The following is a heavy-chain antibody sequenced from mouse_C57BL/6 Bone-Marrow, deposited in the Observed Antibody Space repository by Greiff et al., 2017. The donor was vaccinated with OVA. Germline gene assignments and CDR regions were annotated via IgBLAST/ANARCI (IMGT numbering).Heavy chain of an antibody. CDR2: INPSNGGT. CDR1: GYTFTSYW. CDR3: ARLGMARLEFAY. Sequence: QVQLQQPGPELVKPGASVKLSCKASGYTFTSYWMHWVKQRPGQGLEWIGNINPSNGGTNYNEKFKSKATLTVDKSSSTAYMQLSSLTSEDSAVYYCARLGMARLEFAYWGQGTLVTVSA. D-gene: IGHD2-3*01. V-gene: IGHV1-53*01. J-gene: IGHJ3*01.